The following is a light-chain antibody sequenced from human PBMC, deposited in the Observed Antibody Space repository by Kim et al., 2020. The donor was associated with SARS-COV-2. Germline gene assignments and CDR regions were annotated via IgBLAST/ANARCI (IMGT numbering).Light chain of an antibody. Sequence: CPAETGTPSSSAGRHGSSSVAGWQQKNGQEARLLIYDAATRTAGSPAAFSGSGSGADFYTTISSLQAQDLAVYHCHQYDSRPPCTFGQGTKVDIK. J-gene: IGKJ1*01. CDR3: HQYDSRPPCT. CDR2: DAA. CDR1: RHGSSS. V-gene: IGKV3-15*01.